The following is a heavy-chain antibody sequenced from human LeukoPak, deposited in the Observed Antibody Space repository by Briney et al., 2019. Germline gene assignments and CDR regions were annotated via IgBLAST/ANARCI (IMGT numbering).Heavy chain of an antibody. CDR2: VWFDGSKT. CDR1: GFAFSGFG. CDR3: ARGYLIDY. D-gene: IGHD1-26*01. J-gene: IGHJ4*02. V-gene: IGHV3-33*01. Sequence: GRSLRLSCAASGFAFSGFGMHWVRQAPGKGLEWVSLVWFDGSKTFYADSVKGRFTISRDNSMNTLYLLMNSLRAEDTAVYYCARGYLIDYWGQGTLVTVSS.